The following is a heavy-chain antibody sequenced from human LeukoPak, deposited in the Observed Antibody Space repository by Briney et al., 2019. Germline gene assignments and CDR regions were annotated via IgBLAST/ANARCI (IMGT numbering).Heavy chain of an antibody. V-gene: IGHV3-11*01. J-gene: IGHJ4*02. CDR3: AKDIEAAAGYFDY. CDR2: ISTSGRTI. CDR1: GFTFSDYY. D-gene: IGHD6-13*01. Sequence: GGSLRLSCAASGFTFSDYYMSWIRQAPGKGLEWISYISTSGRTIYYADSVKGRFTISRDNAKNSLYLQMNSLRAEDTALYYCAKDIEAAAGYFDYWGQGTLVTVSS.